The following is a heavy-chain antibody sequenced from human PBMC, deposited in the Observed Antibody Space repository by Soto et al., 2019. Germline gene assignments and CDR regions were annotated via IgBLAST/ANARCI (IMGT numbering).Heavy chain of an antibody. CDR3: ARRGAGRGHYYDGMDV. CDR2: IYPGDSDT. CDR1: GYSFTNYL. V-gene: IGHV5-51*01. D-gene: IGHD6-19*01. J-gene: IGHJ6*02. Sequence: GESLKISCKGSGYSFTNYLIVWVRQMPGNGLEWMGLIYPGDSDTRYSPSFQGQVTISADKSINTAYLQWSSLKPSDTAMYYCARRGAGRGHYYDGMDVWGQGTTVTV.